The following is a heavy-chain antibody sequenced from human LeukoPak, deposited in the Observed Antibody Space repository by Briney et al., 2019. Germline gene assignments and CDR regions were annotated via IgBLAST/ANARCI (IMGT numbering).Heavy chain of an antibody. J-gene: IGHJ4*02. V-gene: IGHV3-33*01. D-gene: IGHD6-6*01. CDR1: GFTFITYG. CDR3: ARPTLRYSSSSGGVFDH. CDR2: ILYDGSNK. Sequence: GRSLRLSCEASGFTFITYGMHWVRQAPGKGVGGGAVILYDGSNKYYGDSVKGRFTISRDNSKNTLYLQMNSLRAEDTAVYYCARPTLRYSSSSGGVFDHWGQGTLVTVSS.